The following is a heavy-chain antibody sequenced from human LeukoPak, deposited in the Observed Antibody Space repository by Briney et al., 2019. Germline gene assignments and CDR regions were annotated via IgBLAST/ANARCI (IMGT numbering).Heavy chain of an antibody. J-gene: IGHJ4*02. Sequence: GGTLRLSCAASGFTFSDYYMSWIRQAPGKGLEWISYIASSGSTTAYHTDPVKGRFTISRDNAKNSLYLQINSLGAHDPAIYYCARVRMWSGEFLWGQGTLVTVCS. CDR3: ARVRMWSGEFL. CDR2: IASSGSTTA. D-gene: IGHD3-10*01. CDR1: GFTFSDYY. V-gene: IGHV3-11*01.